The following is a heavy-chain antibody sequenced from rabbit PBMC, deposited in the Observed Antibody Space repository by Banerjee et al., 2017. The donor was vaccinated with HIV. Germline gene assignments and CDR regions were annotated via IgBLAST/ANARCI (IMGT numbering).Heavy chain of an antibody. CDR1: GFSFSSGYD. V-gene: IGHV1S43*01. D-gene: IGHD4-1*01. CDR2: INTNSGNT. CDR3: ARDLAGVIGWNLGV. J-gene: IGHJ4*01. Sequence: QEQLEESGGDLVKPEASLTLTCTASGFSFSSGYDMCWVRQAPGKGLEWIGCINTNSGNTVYASWVNGRFTISRSTSLNTVTLQMTSLTAADTATYFCARDLAGVIGWNLGVWGPGTLVTVS.